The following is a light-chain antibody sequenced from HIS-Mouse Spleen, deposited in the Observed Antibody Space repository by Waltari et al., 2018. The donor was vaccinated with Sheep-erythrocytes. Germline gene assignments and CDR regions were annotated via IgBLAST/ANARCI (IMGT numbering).Light chain of an antibody. Sequence: QSALTQPPSASGSPGQSVTISCTGTSSDVGGYNYVSWYQQHPGKAPNLMIYEVSKRPYGVPARFSGSKSGNTASLTVSGLQAEDEADYYCSSYAGSNNWVFGGGTKLTVL. CDR2: EVS. CDR3: SSYAGSNNWV. CDR1: SSDVGGYNY. V-gene: IGLV2-8*01. J-gene: IGLJ3*02.